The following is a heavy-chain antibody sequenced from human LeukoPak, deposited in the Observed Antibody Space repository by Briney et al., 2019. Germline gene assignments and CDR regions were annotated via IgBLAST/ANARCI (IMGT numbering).Heavy chain of an antibody. CDR2: IYYSGST. V-gene: IGHV4-31*03. J-gene: IGHJ4*02. D-gene: IGHD2-8*01. Sequence: PSETLSLTCTVSGDSISSGSSYWSWIRQHPGKGLEWIGYIYYSGSTYYNPSLKSRLTISLDTSKNHFSLELSSVTAADTAVYYCARFRGYCTNGVCFEGVYFDCWGQGSLVTVPS. CDR1: GDSISSGSSY. CDR3: ARFRGYCTNGVCFEGVYFDC.